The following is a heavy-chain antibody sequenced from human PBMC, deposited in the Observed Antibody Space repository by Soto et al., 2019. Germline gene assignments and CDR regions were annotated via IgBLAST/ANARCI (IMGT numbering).Heavy chain of an antibody. CDR3: VRSQGSSTSLEIYYYYYYGMDV. CDR2: IIPISGTA. CDR1: GGTFSSYA. Sequence: QVQLVQSGAEVKKPGSSVKVSCKASGGTFSSYAISWVRQAPGQGLEWMGGIIPISGTANYAQKFQGRVTITPDEATSTAYMELSSLRSEDTAVYYCVRSQGSSTSLEIYYYYYYGMDVWGQGTRVTVSS. J-gene: IGHJ6*02. D-gene: IGHD2-2*01. V-gene: IGHV1-69*01.